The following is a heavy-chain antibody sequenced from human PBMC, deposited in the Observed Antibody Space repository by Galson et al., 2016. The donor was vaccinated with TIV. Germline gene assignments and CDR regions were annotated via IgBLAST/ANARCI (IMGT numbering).Heavy chain of an antibody. CDR2: ISDGGNT. J-gene: IGHJ6*02. CDR1: GLSVSINY. V-gene: IGHV3-66*02. CDR3: ARDRVVDATYYYYYYGMDG. D-gene: IGHD2-15*01. Sequence: LRLSCAASGLSVSINYMTWVRQAPGKGLEWVSLISDGGNTYYTDSVKGRFTISRENSKNTLYLQMNSLRIEDTAVYYCARDRVVDATYYYYYYGMDGWGQGTAVTVSS.